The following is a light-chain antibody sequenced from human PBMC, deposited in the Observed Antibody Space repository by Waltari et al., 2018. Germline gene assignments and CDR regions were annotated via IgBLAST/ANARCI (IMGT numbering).Light chain of an antibody. CDR2: DVS. CDR3: CAYTGSLLL. V-gene: IGLV2-23*02. J-gene: IGLJ2*01. Sequence: QSALTQPASVSGSPGQSITISCTRRYVWIYGFASWYQQLPGQAPKLIMSDVSKRPSGLSSRFAGSKSANTASLTISGLQPEDEADYFCCAYTGSLLLFGGGTRLTVL. CDR1: RRYVWIYGF.